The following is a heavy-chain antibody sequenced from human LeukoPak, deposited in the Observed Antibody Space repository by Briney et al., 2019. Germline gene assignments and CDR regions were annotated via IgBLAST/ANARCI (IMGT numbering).Heavy chain of an antibody. Sequence: SETLSLTCTVSGGSISSSSYYWGWIRQPPGKGLEWIGSIYYSGSTYYNPSLKSRVTISVDTSKKQFSLKLTSVTAADTAVYYCARVRYSSSWYFFDNWGQGTLVTVSS. CDR2: IYYSGST. CDR1: GGSISSSSYY. V-gene: IGHV4-39*01. J-gene: IGHJ4*02. D-gene: IGHD6-13*01. CDR3: ARVRYSSSWYFFDN.